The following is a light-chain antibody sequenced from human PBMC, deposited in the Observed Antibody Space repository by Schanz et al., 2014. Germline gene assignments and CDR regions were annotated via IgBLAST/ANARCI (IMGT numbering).Light chain of an antibody. CDR3: SSFGGSNNPPWV. J-gene: IGLJ3*02. Sequence: QSALTQPRSVSGSPGQSVTISCTGTSSDVGGYNYVSWYQQHPGKAPKLMIYEVSDRPSGVPDRFSGSKSGNTASLTVSGLQAEDEADYYCSSFGGSNNPPWVFGGGTKLTVL. CDR2: EVS. CDR1: SSDVGGYNY. V-gene: IGLV2-8*01.